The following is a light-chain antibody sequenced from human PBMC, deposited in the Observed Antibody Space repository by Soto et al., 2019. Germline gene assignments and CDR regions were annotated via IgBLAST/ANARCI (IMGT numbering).Light chain of an antibody. CDR3: SSYTGSSPLYV. CDR1: SSDVGNYNY. J-gene: IGLJ1*01. V-gene: IGLV2-14*01. CDR2: EVS. Sequence: QSALTQPASVSGSPGQSITISCTGTSSDVGNYNYVSWYRQHPGKAPKLMIYEVSNRPSGFSNRFSSSKSANTASLTISGLQAEDEADYYCSSYTGSSPLYVFGTGTKLTVL.